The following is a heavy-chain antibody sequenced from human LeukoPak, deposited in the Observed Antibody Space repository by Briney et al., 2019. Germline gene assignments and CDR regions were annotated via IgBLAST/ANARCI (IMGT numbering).Heavy chain of an antibody. J-gene: IGHJ5*02. CDR2: IWYDGSNK. Sequence: GRSLRLSCAASGLTFSSYGMHWVRQAPGKGLEWVAVIWYDGSNKYYADSVKGRFTISRDNSKNTLYLRVSSLRADDTAVYYCARDMGTTRLDLWGQGTLVTVSS. D-gene: IGHD1-1*01. CDR3: ARDMGTTRLDL. CDR1: GLTFSSYG. V-gene: IGHV3-33*01.